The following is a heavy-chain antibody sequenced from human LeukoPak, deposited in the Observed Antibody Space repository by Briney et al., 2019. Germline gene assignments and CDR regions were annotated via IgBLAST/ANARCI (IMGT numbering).Heavy chain of an antibody. J-gene: IGHJ4*02. Sequence: GGSLRLSXTASGFTFGDYAMSWVRQAPGKGLEWVGFIRSKAYGGTTEYAASVKGRFTISRDDSKSIAYLQMNSLKTEDTAVYYCTRVSVTSVFDYWGQGTLVTVSS. CDR2: IRSKAYGGTT. V-gene: IGHV3-49*04. D-gene: IGHD4-17*01. CDR3: TRVSVTSVFDY. CDR1: GFTFGDYA.